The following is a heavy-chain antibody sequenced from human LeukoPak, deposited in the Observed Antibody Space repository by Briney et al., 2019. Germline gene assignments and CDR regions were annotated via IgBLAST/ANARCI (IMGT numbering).Heavy chain of an antibody. CDR1: GGTFSSYA. D-gene: IGHD3-3*01. CDR3: ATRTQREWLSALSYYYYYMDV. V-gene: IGHV1-69*13. J-gene: IGHJ6*03. Sequence: GASVKVSCKASGGTFSSYAISWVRQAPGQGLEWMGGIILIFGTANYAQKFQGRVTITADESTSTAYMELSSLRSEDTAVYYCATRTQREWLSALSYYYYYMDVWGKGTTVTVSS. CDR2: IILIFGTA.